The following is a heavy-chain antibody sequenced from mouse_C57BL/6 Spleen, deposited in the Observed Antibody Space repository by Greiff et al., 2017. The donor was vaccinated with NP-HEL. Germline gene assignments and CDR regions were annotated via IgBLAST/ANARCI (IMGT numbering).Heavy chain of an antibody. D-gene: IGHD3-1*01. J-gene: IGHJ3*01. CDR1: GYAFSSSW. CDR3: ARWALSAWFAY. V-gene: IGHV1-82*01. CDR2: IYPGDGDT. Sequence: QVQLQQSGPELVKPGASVKISCKASGYAFSSSWMNWVKQRPGKGLEWIGRIYPGDGDTNYNGKFKGKATLTADKSSSTAYMQLSSLTSEDSAVYFCARWALSAWFAYWGQGTLVTVSA.